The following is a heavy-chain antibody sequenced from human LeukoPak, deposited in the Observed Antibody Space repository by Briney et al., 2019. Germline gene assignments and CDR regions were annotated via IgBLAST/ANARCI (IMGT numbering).Heavy chain of an antibody. V-gene: IGHV4-59*01. CDR2: IYYSGST. CDR3: AREGNYYDSSGYSNNWFDP. D-gene: IGHD3-22*01. Sequence: SETLSLTCTVSGGSISSYYWSWIRQPPGQGLEWIGYIYYSGSTNYNPSLKSRVTISVDTSKNQFSLKLSSVTAADTAVYYCAREGNYYDSSGYSNNWFDPWGQGTLVTVSS. J-gene: IGHJ5*02. CDR1: GGSISSYY.